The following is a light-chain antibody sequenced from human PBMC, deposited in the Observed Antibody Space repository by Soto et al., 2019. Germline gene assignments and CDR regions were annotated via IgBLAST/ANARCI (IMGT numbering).Light chain of an antibody. Sequence: DIQITQSPACVALSVGGRVNITCLASQDINKWLAWYQQKPGLAPNLVIYTASRLHGGGPSRFSGSASGTDFTLTMSSLQPEDVATYYCQQGKSFPLTFGGGTKVDIK. CDR1: QDINKW. CDR3: QQGKSFPLT. V-gene: IGKV1-12*01. CDR2: TAS. J-gene: IGKJ4*01.